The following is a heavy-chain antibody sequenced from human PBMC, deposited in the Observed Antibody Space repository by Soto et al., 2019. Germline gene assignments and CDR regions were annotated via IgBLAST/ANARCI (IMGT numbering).Heavy chain of an antibody. CDR3: AGPFDTSGWYDY. D-gene: IGHD6-19*01. J-gene: IGHJ4*02. CDR1: GYSFTSYW. Sequence: PGESLKISCKTSGYSFTSYWIGWVRQMPGKGLGLMGIIYPGDSDTRYRPSFQGQVTISADKSISTAYLQWSSLKASDTAMYYCAGPFDTSGWYDYWGQGTLVTVSS. V-gene: IGHV5-51*01. CDR2: IYPGDSDT.